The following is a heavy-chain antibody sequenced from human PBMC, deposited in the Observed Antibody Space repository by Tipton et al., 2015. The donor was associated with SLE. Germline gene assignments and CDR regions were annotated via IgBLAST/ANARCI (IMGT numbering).Heavy chain of an antibody. Sequence: SLRLSCAASGFTFSSYWMHWVRQAPGKGLVWVSRINSDGSSTSYADSVKGRFTISRDNAKNTLYLQMNSLRAEDTAVYYCASIFGYSSSWYEGFDPWGQGTLVTVSP. D-gene: IGHD6-13*01. CDR1: GFTFSSYW. CDR3: ASIFGYSSSWYEGFDP. CDR2: INSDGSST. V-gene: IGHV3-74*01. J-gene: IGHJ5*02.